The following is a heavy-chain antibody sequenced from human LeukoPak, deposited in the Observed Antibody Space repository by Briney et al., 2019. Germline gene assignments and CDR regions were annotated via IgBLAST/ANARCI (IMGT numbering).Heavy chain of an antibody. CDR2: INSDGSIT. J-gene: IGHJ4*02. D-gene: IGHD7-27*01. V-gene: IGHV3-74*01. CDR1: GFTFSSYW. Sequence: GGSLRLSCAASGFTFSSYWMHWVRQDPGKGLVWVSRINSDGSITTYADSVKGRFTISRDNAENTLYLQMDSLRAEDTAIYYCARSPSYYDYWGQGTLVTVSS. CDR3: ARSPSYYDY.